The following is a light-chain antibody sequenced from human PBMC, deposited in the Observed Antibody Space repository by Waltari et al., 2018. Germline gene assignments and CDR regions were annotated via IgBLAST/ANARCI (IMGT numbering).Light chain of an antibody. J-gene: IGLJ2*01. CDR3: GSYRRGSTLL. Sequence: QSALTQPPSVSKSLGQSVTISCTGTSSDIGGYNGVSWYQQHSGTAPRLLIYEVSKRPLGVSYRLSGYKSGNTASLTISGLQAEDEADYYCGSYRRGSTLLFGGGTRLTVL. CDR2: EVS. V-gene: IGLV2-18*02. CDR1: SSDIGGYNG.